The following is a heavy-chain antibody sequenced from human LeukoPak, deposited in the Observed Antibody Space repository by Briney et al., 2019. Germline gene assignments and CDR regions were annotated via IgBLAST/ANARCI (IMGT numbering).Heavy chain of an antibody. V-gene: IGHV4-59*01. CDR1: GGSISRYY. CDR3: ARSLYSGSLTWFDP. D-gene: IGHD1-26*01. J-gene: IGHJ5*02. CDR2: IYYIGSI. Sequence: PWEALSVTWTVSGGSISRYYGSWIRQPPGKGLDGIGHIYYIGSINYNPSLKSGVTISVDTSKNLFSLKLRSVTAADTAVYYCARSLYSGSLTWFDPWGQGTLVTVSS.